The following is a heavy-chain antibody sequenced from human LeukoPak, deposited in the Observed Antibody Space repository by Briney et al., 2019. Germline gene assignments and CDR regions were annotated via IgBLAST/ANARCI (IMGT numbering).Heavy chain of an antibody. CDR3: ASSGYSSSWPLDY. Sequence: GGSLRLSSAASGFTVSSNYMSWVRQAPGKGLEWVSVIYSGGSTYYADSVKGRFTISRDNSKNTLYLQMNSLRAEDTAVYYCASSGYSSSWPLDYWGQGTLVTVSS. D-gene: IGHD6-13*01. V-gene: IGHV3-53*01. J-gene: IGHJ4*02. CDR2: IYSGGST. CDR1: GFTVSSNY.